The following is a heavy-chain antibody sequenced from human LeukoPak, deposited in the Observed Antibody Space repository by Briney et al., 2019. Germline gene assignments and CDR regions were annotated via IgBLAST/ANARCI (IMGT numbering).Heavy chain of an antibody. CDR2: ISGSGGTT. CDR1: GLTFTTYA. D-gene: IGHD4-23*01. V-gene: IGHV3-23*01. Sequence: GGSLRLSCAASGLTFTTYAMTWVRQVPGKGLEWVSAISGSGGTTYYADSVKGRFTISRDNSKNTLYLQMNSLRAEDTAVYYCARDPTLAFGGNPRYYFDYWGQGTLVTVSS. CDR3: ARDPTLAFGGNPRYYFDY. J-gene: IGHJ4*02.